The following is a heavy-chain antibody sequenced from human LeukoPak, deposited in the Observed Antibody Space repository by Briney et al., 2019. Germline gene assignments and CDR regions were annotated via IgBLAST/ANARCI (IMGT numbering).Heavy chain of an antibody. V-gene: IGHV4-30-2*01. CDR2: IYHSGST. CDR3: ARSSYSSSSSV. D-gene: IGHD6-6*01. J-gene: IGHJ3*01. Sequence: TSETLSLTCAVSGGSVSSGGYSWSWIRQPPGKGLEWIGYIYHSGSTYYNPSLKSRVTISVDRSKNQFSLKLSSVTAADTAVYYCARSSYSSSSSVWGQGTMVTVSS. CDR1: GGSVSSGGYS.